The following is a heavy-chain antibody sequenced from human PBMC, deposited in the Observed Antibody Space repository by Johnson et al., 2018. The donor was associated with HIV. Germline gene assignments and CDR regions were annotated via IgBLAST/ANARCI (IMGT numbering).Heavy chain of an antibody. J-gene: IGHJ3*02. D-gene: IGHD1/OR15-1a*01. CDR2: ISSSGSTI. CDR3: ARDLGNWDSPRSAVDI. Sequence: QMHLVESGGGLVQPGGSLRLSCAASGFSFSDYYMTWIRQAPGKGLEWVSYISSSGSTIYYADSVKGRFTISRDNAKNSLYLQVNSLRAEDTAVYYCARDLGNWDSPRSAVDIWSQGTMVTVSS. CDR1: GFSFSDYY. V-gene: IGHV3-11*04.